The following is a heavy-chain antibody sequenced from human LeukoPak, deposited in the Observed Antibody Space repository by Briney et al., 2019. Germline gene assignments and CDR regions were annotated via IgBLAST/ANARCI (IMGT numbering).Heavy chain of an antibody. CDR3: VRAYHPGGWFDP. CDR1: GFTFDDYG. CDR2: INWSGGST. J-gene: IGHJ5*02. Sequence: GGSLRLSCAASGFTFDDYGMSWVRQAPGKGLEWVSGINWSGGSTGYADSVKGRFTISRDNTKNSLYLQMNSLTADDTAVHYCVRAYHPGGWFDPWGQGTLVTVSS. V-gene: IGHV3-20*04. D-gene: IGHD2-21*01.